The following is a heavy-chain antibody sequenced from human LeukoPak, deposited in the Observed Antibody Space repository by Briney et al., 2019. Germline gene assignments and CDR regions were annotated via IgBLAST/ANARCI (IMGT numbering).Heavy chain of an antibody. CDR3: ARETMLAGFASGLGFNY. Sequence: SETLSLTCAVYGGSFSGYYWSWIRQPPGKGLEWIGEINHSGSTNYNPSLKSRVTISVDTSKNQFSLNLTSVTAADTATNYCARETMLAGFASGLGFNYWGQGILVIVSS. CDR2: INHSGST. V-gene: IGHV4-34*01. D-gene: IGHD6-19*01. CDR1: GGSFSGYY. J-gene: IGHJ4*02.